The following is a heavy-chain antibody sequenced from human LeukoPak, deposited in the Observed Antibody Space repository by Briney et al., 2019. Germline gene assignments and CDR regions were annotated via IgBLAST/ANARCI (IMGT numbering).Heavy chain of an antibody. J-gene: IGHJ3*02. Sequence: SQTLSLTCAISGDSVSSYSAAWSWIRQSPSRGLEWMGRTYYRSKWYNDYAVSVKSRITINPDTSKNQFSLQLTSVTPEDTAVYYCARSGGHDAFDIWGQGTMVTVSS. CDR1: GDSVSSYSAA. CDR3: ARSGGHDAFDI. D-gene: IGHD4-23*01. CDR2: TYYRSKWYN. V-gene: IGHV6-1*01.